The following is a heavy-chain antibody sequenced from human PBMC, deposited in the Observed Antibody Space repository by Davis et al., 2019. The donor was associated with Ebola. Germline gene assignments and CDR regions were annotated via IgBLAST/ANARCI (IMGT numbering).Heavy chain of an antibody. J-gene: IGHJ4*02. CDR1: GGSISSGGYY. CDR2: IYYRGST. Sequence: SETLSLTCTVSGGSISSGGYYWSWIRQPPGKGLEWIGYIYYRGSTNYNPSLKSRVTILVDTSKNQFSLKLSSVTAADTAVYYCARYQYCSGIGGSCYWLDYWGQGTLVTVS. D-gene: IGHD2-15*01. CDR3: ARYQYCSGIGGSCYWLDY. V-gene: IGHV4-61*08.